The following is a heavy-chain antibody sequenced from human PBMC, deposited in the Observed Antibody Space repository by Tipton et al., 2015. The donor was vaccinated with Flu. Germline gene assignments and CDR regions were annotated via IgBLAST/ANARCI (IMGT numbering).Heavy chain of an antibody. CDR2: IYNSVYT. V-gene: IGHV4-61*01. CDR1: GYSVASDYY. CDR3: ARDPSLGMPEYFDS. J-gene: IGHJ4*02. Sequence: TLSLTCSVSGYSVASDYYWGWIRQSPGKGLEWIGYIYNSVYTKYNPSLKSRVTISVDTSKNQFSLRLSSVTAADTAVYFCARDPSLGMPEYFDSWGQGTLVTVSS. D-gene: IGHD2-2*01.